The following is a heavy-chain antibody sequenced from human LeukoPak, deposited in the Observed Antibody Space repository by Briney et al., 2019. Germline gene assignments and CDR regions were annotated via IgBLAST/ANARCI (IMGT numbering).Heavy chain of an antibody. CDR2: INHSGST. CDR1: GGSFSGYY. Sequence: SETLSLTCAVYGGSFSGYYWSWIRQPPGKGLEWIGEINHSGSTNYNPSLKSRVTISVDTSKNQFSLKLSSVTAADTAVYYCARVGVYDSSGILGYWGQGTLVTVSS. J-gene: IGHJ4*02. V-gene: IGHV4-34*01. CDR3: ARVGVYDSSGILGY. D-gene: IGHD3-22*01.